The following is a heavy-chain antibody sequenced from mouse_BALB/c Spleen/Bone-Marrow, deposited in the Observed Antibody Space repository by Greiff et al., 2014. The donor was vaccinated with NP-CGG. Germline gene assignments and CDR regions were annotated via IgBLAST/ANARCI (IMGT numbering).Heavy chain of an antibody. V-gene: IGHV1S132*01. CDR2: IFPGTGTT. CDR1: GYTFTSYW. J-gene: IGHJ1*01. CDR3: AREGSMLRGYFDV. Sequence: VQLQESGAELVKPGASVKLSCKTSGYTFTSYWIQWVKQRPGQGLGWIGEIFPGTGTTYYNEKFKGKATLTIDTSSSTAYMKLSSLTSGDSAVYFCAREGSMLRGYFDVWGAGTTVTVSS. D-gene: IGHD1-1*01.